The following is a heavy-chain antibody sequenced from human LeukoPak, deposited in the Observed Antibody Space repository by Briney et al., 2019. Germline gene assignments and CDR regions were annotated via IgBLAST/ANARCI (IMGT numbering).Heavy chain of an antibody. V-gene: IGHV3-7*04. CDR2: IKEDGGEI. CDR1: GITFSRSW. CDR3: ARDRGGRSGLDD. Sequence: GGSLRLSCAASGITFSRSWMSWVRQAPGKGLEWVAFIKEDGGEIYYVDSVKGRFTISRDNAENSLYLQMNSLRAEDTAVYYCARDRGGRSGLDDWGQGTLVTVSS. D-gene: IGHD2-15*01. J-gene: IGHJ4*02.